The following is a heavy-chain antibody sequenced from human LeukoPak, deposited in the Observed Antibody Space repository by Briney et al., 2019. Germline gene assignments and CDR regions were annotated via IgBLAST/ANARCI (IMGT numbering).Heavy chain of an antibody. CDR1: GYTFTSYG. CDR2: ISAYNGNT. CDR3: ARDEGDGYNSFDY. Sequence: GASVKVSCEASGYTFTSYGISWVRQAPGQGLEWMGRISAYNGNTNYAQKFQGRVTMTRDMSTSTVYMELSSLRSEDTAVYYCARDEGDGYNSFDYWGQGTLVTVSS. J-gene: IGHJ4*02. D-gene: IGHD5-24*01. V-gene: IGHV1-18*01.